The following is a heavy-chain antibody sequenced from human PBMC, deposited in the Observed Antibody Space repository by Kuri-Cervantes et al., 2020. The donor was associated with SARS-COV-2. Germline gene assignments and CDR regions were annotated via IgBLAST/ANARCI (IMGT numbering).Heavy chain of an antibody. CDR1: GGSFSGYY. D-gene: IGHD1-20*01. J-gene: IGHJ3*02. CDR2: INHSGST. V-gene: IGHV4-34*01. Sequence: ESLKISCAVYGGSFSGYYWSWIRQPPGKGLEWIGEINHSGSTNYNPSLKSRVTISVDTSTNQFSLKLSSVTAADTAVYYCARVALTGTAFDIWGQGTMVTVSS. CDR3: ARVALTGTAFDI.